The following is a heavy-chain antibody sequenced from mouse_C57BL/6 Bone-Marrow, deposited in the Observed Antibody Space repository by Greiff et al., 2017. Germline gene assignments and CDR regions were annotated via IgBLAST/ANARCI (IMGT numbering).Heavy chain of an antibody. V-gene: IGHV5-9-1*02. CDR1: GFTFSSYA. D-gene: IGHD1-1*01. Sequence: EVMLVESGAGLVKPGGSLKLSCAASGFTFSSYAMSWVRQTPEKRLEWVAYISSGGDYIYYADTVKGRFTISRDNARNTLYLQMSSLKSKDTAMYYCTRHYYGSSGYFDVWGTGTTVTVSS. CDR2: ISSGGDYI. CDR3: TRHYYGSSGYFDV. J-gene: IGHJ1*03.